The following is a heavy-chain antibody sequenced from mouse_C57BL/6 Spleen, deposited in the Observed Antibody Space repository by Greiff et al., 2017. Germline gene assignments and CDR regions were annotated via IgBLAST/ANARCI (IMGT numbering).Heavy chain of an antibody. D-gene: IGHD2-4*01. CDR2: INPNNGGT. CDR1: GYTFTDYN. V-gene: IGHV1-18*01. CDR3: ARDDYDAGALFAY. Sequence: VQLQQSGPELVKPGASVKISCKASGYTFTDYNMDWVKQSPGKSLEWIGDINPNNGGTIYNQNFKGKATLTVDTSSSTAYMELRSLTSEDTAVYYCARDDYDAGALFAYWGQGTLVTVSA. J-gene: IGHJ3*01.